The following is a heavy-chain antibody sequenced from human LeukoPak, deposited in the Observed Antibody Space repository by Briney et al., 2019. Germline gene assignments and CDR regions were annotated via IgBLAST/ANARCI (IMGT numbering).Heavy chain of an antibody. V-gene: IGHV1-2*02. CDR1: GYTFTGYY. Sequence: ASVKVSCKASGYTFTGYYMHWVRQAPGQGLEWMGWINPNRGGTNYAQKFQGRVTMTRDTSISTAYMELSRLRSDDTAVYYCARLELELQEFWFDPWGQGTLVTVSS. CDR3: ARLELELQEFWFDP. D-gene: IGHD1-7*01. J-gene: IGHJ5*02. CDR2: INPNRGGT.